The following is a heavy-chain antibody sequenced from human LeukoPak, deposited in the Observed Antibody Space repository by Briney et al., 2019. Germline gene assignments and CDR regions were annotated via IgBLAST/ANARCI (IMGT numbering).Heavy chain of an antibody. Sequence: GGSLRLSCAASGFTFSRYGMHWVRQAPGKGLEWVAVIWYDGSNKYYADSVKGRFTISRDNSKNTLYLQMNSLRAEDTAVYYCASRPPHYDSSGYLTWGQGTLVTVSS. J-gene: IGHJ5*02. V-gene: IGHV3-33*01. CDR2: IWYDGSNK. CDR1: GFTFSRYG. D-gene: IGHD3-22*01. CDR3: ASRPPHYDSSGYLT.